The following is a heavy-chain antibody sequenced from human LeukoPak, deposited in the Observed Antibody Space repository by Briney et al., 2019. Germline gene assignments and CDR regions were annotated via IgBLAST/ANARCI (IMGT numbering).Heavy chain of an antibody. Sequence: GGSLRLSCAASGFTFSSYGMHWVRQAPGKGLEWVAVISYDGSNKYYADSVKGRFTISRDNAKNSLYLQMNSLRAEDTAVYYCASRRAAADWGQGTLVTVSS. D-gene: IGHD6-13*01. J-gene: IGHJ4*02. CDR3: ASRRAAAD. CDR1: GFTFSSYG. CDR2: ISYDGSNK. V-gene: IGHV3-30*03.